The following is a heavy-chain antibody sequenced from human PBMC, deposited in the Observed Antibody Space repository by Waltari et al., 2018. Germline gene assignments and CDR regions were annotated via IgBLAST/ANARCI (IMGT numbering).Heavy chain of an antibody. J-gene: IGHJ5*02. CDR1: GGSFSGYY. Sequence: QVQLQQWGAGLLKPSETLSLTCAVYGGSFSGYYWSWFRQPPGKGLEWIGEINHSGSTSYHPSLKRRVTISVDTSKNQFSLKLGAVTAADTAVYYCARGVTVTRRSNWFDPWGQGTLVTVSS. V-gene: IGHV4-34*01. CDR3: ARGVTVTRRSNWFDP. CDR2: INHSGST. D-gene: IGHD4-17*01.